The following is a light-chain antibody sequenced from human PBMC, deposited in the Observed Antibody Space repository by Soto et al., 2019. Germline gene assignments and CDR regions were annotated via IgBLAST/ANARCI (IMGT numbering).Light chain of an antibody. V-gene: IGKV3-15*01. CDR2: GAS. J-gene: IGKJ5*01. Sequence: EIVMTQSPATLSVSPGERATLSCRASQSISNNLAWYQQQPGQTPRLLIYGASTTATGIPARFSGSGTGTEFTLTISRLEPEDFAVYYCQQYGNSPITFGQGTRL. CDR3: QQYGNSPIT. CDR1: QSISNN.